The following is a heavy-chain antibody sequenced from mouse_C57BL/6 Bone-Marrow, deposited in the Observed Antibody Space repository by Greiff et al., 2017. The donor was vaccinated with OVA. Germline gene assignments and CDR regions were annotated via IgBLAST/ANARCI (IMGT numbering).Heavy chain of an antibody. J-gene: IGHJ3*01. Sequence: VQLQQPGAELVKPGASVKLSCKASGYTFTSYWMHWVKQRPGQGLEWIGMIHPNSGSTNYNEKFKSKATLTVDKSSSTAYMQLSSLTSEDSAVYDCASPFYTDFAYWGQGTLVTVSA. V-gene: IGHV1-64*01. CDR1: GYTFTSYW. CDR2: IHPNSGST. CDR3: ASPFYTDFAY. D-gene: IGHD2-1*01.